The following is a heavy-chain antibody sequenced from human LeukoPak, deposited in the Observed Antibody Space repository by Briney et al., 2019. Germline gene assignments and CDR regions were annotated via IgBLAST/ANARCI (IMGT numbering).Heavy chain of an antibody. CDR3: AEGRIGYEPFDY. D-gene: IGHD5-12*01. CDR1: GYTFTGYY. J-gene: IGHJ4*02. CDR2: INPNSGGT. Sequence: GATVKVSCKASGYTFTGYYMHWARQAPGQGLEWMGWINPNSGGTNYAQKFQGRVTMTRDTSISTAYMELSRLRSDDTAVYYCAEGRIGYEPFDYWGQGTLVTVSS. V-gene: IGHV1-2*02.